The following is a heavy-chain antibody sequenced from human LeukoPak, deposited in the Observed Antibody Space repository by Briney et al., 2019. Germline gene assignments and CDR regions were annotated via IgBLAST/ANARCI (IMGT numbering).Heavy chain of an antibody. Sequence: GGSLRLSCAASGFTFSSYSMNWVRQAPGKGLEWVSYISSSSSTIYYADSVKGRFTISRDNAKNSLYLQMNSLRAEDTAVYYCARGVVGAPFDAFDIWGQGTMVTVSS. CDR3: ARGVVGAPFDAFDI. CDR2: ISSSSSTI. J-gene: IGHJ3*02. CDR1: GFTFSSYS. D-gene: IGHD2-15*01. V-gene: IGHV3-48*04.